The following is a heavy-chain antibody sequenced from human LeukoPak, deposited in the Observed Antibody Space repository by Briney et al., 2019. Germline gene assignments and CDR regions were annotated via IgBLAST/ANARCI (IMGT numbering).Heavy chain of an antibody. CDR2: FDPEDGET. D-gene: IGHD5-12*01. CDR1: GYTLTELS. CDR3: AIFGYSGYDSQVKPSFDP. J-gene: IGHJ5*02. V-gene: IGHV1-24*01. Sequence: ASVKVSCTVSGYTLTELSMHWVRQAPGKGLEWMGSFDPEDGETIYAQKFQGRVTMTEDTSTDTAYMELSSLRSEDTAVYYCAIFGYSGYDSQVKPSFDPWGQGTLVTVSS.